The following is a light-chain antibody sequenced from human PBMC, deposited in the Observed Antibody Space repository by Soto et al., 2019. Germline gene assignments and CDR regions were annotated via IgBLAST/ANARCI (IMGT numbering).Light chain of an antibody. CDR2: AAS. J-gene: IGKJ3*01. CDR1: QSINSY. Sequence: DIQMTQSPSSLSASVGDRVIITCRASQSINSYLNWYQQKPGKAPKLLIYAASSLQSGVPSRFSGSGSGTDFSLTISTLQPEDFATYYCQQSSSTPCTFGPGTKVDLK. V-gene: IGKV1-39*01. CDR3: QQSSSTPCT.